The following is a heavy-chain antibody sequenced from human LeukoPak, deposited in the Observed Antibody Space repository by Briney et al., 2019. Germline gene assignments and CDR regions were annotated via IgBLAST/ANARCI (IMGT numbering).Heavy chain of an antibody. CDR2: INHRGST. V-gene: IGHV4-34*01. CDR3: ARKAPYCSSTSCYENYYYYMDV. CDR1: VGSFSGYY. Sequence: NPSETLSLTCAVYVGSFSGYYWSWIRQPPGKGLEWIGEINHRGSTNYNPSLNRRVTISVDTSKNQFSLKLSSVTAADTAVYYCARKAPYCSSTSCYENYYYYMDVWGKGTTVTVSS. J-gene: IGHJ6*03. D-gene: IGHD2-2*01.